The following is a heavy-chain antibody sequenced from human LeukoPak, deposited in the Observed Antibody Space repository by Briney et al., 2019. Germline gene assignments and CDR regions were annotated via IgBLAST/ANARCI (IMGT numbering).Heavy chain of an antibody. Sequence: SETLSLTCTVSGGSITSYYWSWIRQPPGKGLEWIGYIYYSGSTKYNPSLKSRVTISVDTSKNQFSLKLTSVIAADTAVYYCASSRITISGVISEFDPWGQGILVTVSS. CDR1: GGSITSYY. CDR3: ASSRITISGVISEFDP. CDR2: IYYSGST. V-gene: IGHV4-59*01. J-gene: IGHJ5*02. D-gene: IGHD3-3*01.